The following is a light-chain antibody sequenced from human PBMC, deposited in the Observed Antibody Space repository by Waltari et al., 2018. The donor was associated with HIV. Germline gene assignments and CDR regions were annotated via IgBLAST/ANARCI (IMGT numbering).Light chain of an antibody. Sequence: EIVLTQSPGTLSLSPGERATLSCRASQSVTSSYLAWYQQKPGQAPRLLIYDASSRATGIPDRFSGSGSGTDCTLTISSLEPEDFAVYYCQRYGISPRTFGGGTKVEIK. CDR1: QSVTSSY. CDR2: DAS. J-gene: IGKJ4*01. V-gene: IGKV3-20*01. CDR3: QRYGISPRT.